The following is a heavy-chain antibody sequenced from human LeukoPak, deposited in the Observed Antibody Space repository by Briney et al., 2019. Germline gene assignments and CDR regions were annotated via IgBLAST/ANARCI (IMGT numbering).Heavy chain of an antibody. CDR2: IYYSGST. D-gene: IGHD6-25*01. CDR3: ARGLSGGLDAFDI. Sequence: SETLSLTCTVSGGSISSYYWSWIRQPPGKGLEWIGYIYYSGSTNYNPSLTSRVTISVDTSKNQFSLKLSSVTAADTAVYYCARGLSGGLDAFDIWGQGTMVTVSS. V-gene: IGHV4-59*01. J-gene: IGHJ3*02. CDR1: GGSISSYY.